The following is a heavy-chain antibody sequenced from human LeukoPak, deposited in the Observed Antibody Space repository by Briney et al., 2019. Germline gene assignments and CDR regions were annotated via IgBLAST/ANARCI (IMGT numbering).Heavy chain of an antibody. J-gene: IGHJ5*02. Sequence: PGGSLRLSCAASGFTFSSYSMNWVRQAPGKGLEWVSYISSSSSYIYYADSVKGRFTISRDNAKNSLYLQMNSLRAEDTAVYYCARDQLNWFDPWGQGTLVTVSS. D-gene: IGHD2-2*01. CDR3: ARDQLNWFDP. CDR2: ISSSSSYI. CDR1: GFTFSSYS. V-gene: IGHV3-21*05.